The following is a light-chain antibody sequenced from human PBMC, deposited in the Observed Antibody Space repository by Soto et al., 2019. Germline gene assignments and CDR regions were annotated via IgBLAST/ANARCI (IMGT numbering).Light chain of an antibody. Sequence: QSALTQPPSASGSPGQSVAISCSGTSSDVGGYNYVSWYQQHPGKAPKLMLYEVTKRPSGVPDRFSGSKSGNTASLTVSGLQAEEEADYYCSSYAGSNNVIFGGGTKVTVL. CDR1: SSDVGGYNY. CDR2: EVT. J-gene: IGLJ2*01. V-gene: IGLV2-8*01. CDR3: SSYAGSNNVI.